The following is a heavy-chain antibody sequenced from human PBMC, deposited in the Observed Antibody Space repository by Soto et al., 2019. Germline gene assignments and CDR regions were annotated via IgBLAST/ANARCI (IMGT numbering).Heavy chain of an antibody. CDR3: ASGLVEQNNYYGMDV. J-gene: IGHJ6*01. D-gene: IGHD6-6*01. Sequence: GESLKISCNGSGYSFTSYWIGWVRQMPGKGLEWMGIIYPGDSDTRYSPSFQGQVTISADKSISTAYLQWSSLQASDTARYYCASGLVEQNNYYGMDVWGKGSKVTV. CDR2: IYPGDSDT. V-gene: IGHV5-51*01. CDR1: GYSFTSYW.